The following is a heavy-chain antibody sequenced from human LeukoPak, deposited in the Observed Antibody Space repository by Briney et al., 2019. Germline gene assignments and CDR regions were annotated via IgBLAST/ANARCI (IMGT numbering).Heavy chain of an antibody. Sequence: GSSVKVSCKASGGTFSSYAISWVRQAPGHGREWRGRIIPIFGTANSAQKFQGRVTITTDESTSTAYMELSSLRSEDTAVYYCASGGYYYDSSGYLEYWGQGTLVTVSS. CDR3: ASGGYYYDSSGYLEY. D-gene: IGHD3-22*01. CDR2: IIPIFGTA. J-gene: IGHJ4*02. V-gene: IGHV1-69*05. CDR1: GGTFSSYA.